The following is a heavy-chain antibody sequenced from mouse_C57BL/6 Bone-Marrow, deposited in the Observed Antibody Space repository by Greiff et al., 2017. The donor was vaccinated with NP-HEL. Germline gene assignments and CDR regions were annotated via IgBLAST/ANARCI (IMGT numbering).Heavy chain of an antibody. J-gene: IGHJ4*01. CDR1: GFTFTDYY. D-gene: IGHD1-1*01. V-gene: IGHV7-3*01. CDR2: IRNKANGYTT. CDR3: ARYNSEPGITPYYAMDY. Sequence: EVQLQESGGGLVQPGGSLSLSCAASGFTFTDYYMSWVRQPPGKALEWLGFIRNKANGYTTEYSAYVKGRFTISRDNSQSILYLQMNALRAEDSATYYCARYNSEPGITPYYAMDYWGQGTSVTVSS.